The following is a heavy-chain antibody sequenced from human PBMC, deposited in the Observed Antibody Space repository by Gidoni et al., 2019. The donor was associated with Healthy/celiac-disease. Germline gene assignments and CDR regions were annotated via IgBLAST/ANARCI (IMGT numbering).Heavy chain of an antibody. Sequence: EVQLVESGGGLVQPGRSLRLSCAASGFPFDDYAMHWVRQAPGKGLEWVSGISWNSGSIGYADSVKGRFTISRDNAKNSLYLQMNSLRAEDTALYYCAKASGWYNYYYYGMDVWGQGTTVTVSS. CDR2: ISWNSGSI. CDR3: AKASGWYNYYYYGMDV. CDR1: GFPFDDYA. V-gene: IGHV3-9*01. D-gene: IGHD6-19*01. J-gene: IGHJ6*02.